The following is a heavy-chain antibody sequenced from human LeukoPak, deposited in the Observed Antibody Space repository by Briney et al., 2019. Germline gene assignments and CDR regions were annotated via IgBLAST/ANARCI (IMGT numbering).Heavy chain of an antibody. CDR1: GFTFDDYA. V-gene: IGHV3-9*01. Sequence: PGRSLRLSCAASGFTFDDYAMHWVRQAPRKGLEWVSGISWNSGSIGYADSVKGRFTISRDNAKNSLYLQMNSLRAEDTALYYCAKGRSWEINGDFDYWGQGTLVTVSS. CDR3: AKGRSWEINGDFDY. D-gene: IGHD1-26*01. CDR2: ISWNSGSI. J-gene: IGHJ4*02.